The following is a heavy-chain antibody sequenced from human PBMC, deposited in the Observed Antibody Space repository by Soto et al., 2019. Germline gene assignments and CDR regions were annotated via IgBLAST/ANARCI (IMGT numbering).Heavy chain of an antibody. CDR1: GFTFSTYS. CDR2: ISSISNTI. CDR3: ARDRGCSGGICYRDLGC. Sequence: EVQLVESGGGLVQPGGSLRLSCAASGFTFSTYSMSWVRQAPGKGLEWVSYISSISNTIYYADSVKGRFTISRDNAKNSLHLHMNSLSAEDTAVYYCARDRGCSGGICYRDLGCWGQGTLVTVSS. D-gene: IGHD2-15*01. V-gene: IGHV3-48*01. J-gene: IGHJ4*02.